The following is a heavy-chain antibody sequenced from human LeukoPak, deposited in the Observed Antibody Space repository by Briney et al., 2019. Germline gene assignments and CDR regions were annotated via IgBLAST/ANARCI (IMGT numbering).Heavy chain of an antibody. J-gene: IGHJ4*02. CDR3: ARHSLGFGGFDY. V-gene: IGHV4-59*01. CDR2: IYYSGTT. CDR1: GGSISSYY. D-gene: IGHD3-3*01. Sequence: PSETLSLTCTVSGGSISSYYWSWIRQPPGKGLEWIGYIYYSGTTNYNPSLKSRVTISVDASKNQFSLKLSSVTAADTAVYYCARHSLGFGGFDYWGQGTLVTVSS.